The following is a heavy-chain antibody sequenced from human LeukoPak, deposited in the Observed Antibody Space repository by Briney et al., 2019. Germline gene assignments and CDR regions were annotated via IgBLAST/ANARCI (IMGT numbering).Heavy chain of an antibody. J-gene: IGHJ5*02. V-gene: IGHV3-23*01. CDR2: ISGSGGST. Sequence: GGSLRLSCAASGFTFSSYTMSWVRQAPGKGLEWVSAISGSGGSTYYADSVKGRFTISRDNSKNTLYLQMNSLRAEDTAVYYCAKAPHGYSNYVNWFDPWGQGTLVTVSS. CDR1: GFTFSSYT. CDR3: AKAPHGYSNYVNWFDP. D-gene: IGHD4-11*01.